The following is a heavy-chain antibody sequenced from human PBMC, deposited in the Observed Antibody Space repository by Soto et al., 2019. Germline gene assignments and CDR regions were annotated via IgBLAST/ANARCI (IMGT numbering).Heavy chain of an antibody. D-gene: IGHD5-12*01. V-gene: IGHV1-18*01. CDR2: ISAYNGKR. J-gene: IGHJ3*01. CDR3: ARGRIVASIHDALEW. Sequence: QGQLLQSGDEVKTPGASVRVSCRASGYPFTSYGISWVRQAPGQGLEWVAWISAYNGKRDTAQKFQGRVTMTLDTPTDTAHMNRGALTSAETAVYYCARGRIVASIHDALEWWGKGTKATV. CDR1: GYPFTSYG.